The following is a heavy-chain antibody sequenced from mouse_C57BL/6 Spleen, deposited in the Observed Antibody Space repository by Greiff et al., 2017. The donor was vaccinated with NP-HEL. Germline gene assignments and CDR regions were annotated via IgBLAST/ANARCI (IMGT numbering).Heavy chain of an antibody. CDR3: ARSNDFSYAMDY. J-gene: IGHJ4*01. Sequence: QVQLQQPGAELVRPGTSVKLSCKASGYTFTSYWMHWVKQRPGQGLEWIGVIDPSDSYTNYNQKLKGKATLTVDTSSSTAYMQLSSLTSEDSAVYYCARSNDFSYAMDYWGQGTSVTVSS. V-gene: IGHV1-59*01. CDR1: GYTFTSYW. CDR2: IDPSDSYT. D-gene: IGHD2-4*01.